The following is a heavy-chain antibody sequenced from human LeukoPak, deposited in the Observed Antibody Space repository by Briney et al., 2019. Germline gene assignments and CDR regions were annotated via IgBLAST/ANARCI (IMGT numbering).Heavy chain of an antibody. CDR3: AKDRYSSSWWYFDY. CDR2: ISYDGSNK. D-gene: IGHD6-13*01. J-gene: IGHJ4*02. V-gene: IGHV3-30*18. Sequence: GRSLRLSCAASGFTFSSYGMHWVRQAPGKGLEWVAVISYDGSNKYYADSVKGRSTISRDNSKNTLYLQMNSLRAEDTAVYYCAKDRYSSSWWYFDYWGQGTLVTVSS. CDR1: GFTFSSYG.